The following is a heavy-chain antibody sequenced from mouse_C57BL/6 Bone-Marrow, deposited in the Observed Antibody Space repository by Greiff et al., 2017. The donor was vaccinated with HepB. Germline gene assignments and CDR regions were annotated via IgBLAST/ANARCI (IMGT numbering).Heavy chain of an antibody. J-gene: IGHJ2*01. CDR1: GFSLTSYA. CDR3: ARNFGPFYYYGYFDY. V-gene: IGHV2-9-1*01. CDR2: IWTGGGT. Sequence: QVTLKESGPGLVAPSQSLSITCTVSGFSLTSYAISWVRQPPGKGLEWLGVIWTGGGTNYNSALKSRLSISKDNSKSQVFLKMNSLQTDDTARYYCARNFGPFYYYGYFDYWGQGITLTVSS. D-gene: IGHD1-1*01.